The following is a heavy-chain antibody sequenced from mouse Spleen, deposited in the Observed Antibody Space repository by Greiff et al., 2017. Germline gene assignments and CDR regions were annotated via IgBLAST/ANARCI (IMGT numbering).Heavy chain of an antibody. Sequence: QVQLQQSGAELVKPGASVKISCKASGYAFSSYWMNWVKQRPGKGLEWIGQIYPGDGDTNYNGKFKGKATLTADKSSSTAYMQLSSLTSEDSAVYFCARPYDGYHGVFDYWGQGTTLTVSS. CDR3: ARPYDGYHGVFDY. V-gene: IGHV1-80*01. J-gene: IGHJ2*01. CDR2: IYPGDGDT. D-gene: IGHD2-3*01. CDR1: GYAFSSYW.